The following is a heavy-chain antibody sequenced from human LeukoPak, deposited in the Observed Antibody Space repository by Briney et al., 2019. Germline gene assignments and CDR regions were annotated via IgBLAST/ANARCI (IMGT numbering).Heavy chain of an antibody. Sequence: GGSLRLSCADSGLTLRNYWMHWVRQARGKGLVWVARINSDGSSTSYADSVKGRFTISRDNAKNTLYLQMNSLRAEDTAVYYCARGGYCCGGSCYRIDPWGQGTLVTVSS. V-gene: IGHV3-74*01. CDR2: INSDGSST. J-gene: IGHJ5*02. D-gene: IGHD2-15*01. CDR1: GLTLRNYW. CDR3: ARGGYCCGGSCYRIDP.